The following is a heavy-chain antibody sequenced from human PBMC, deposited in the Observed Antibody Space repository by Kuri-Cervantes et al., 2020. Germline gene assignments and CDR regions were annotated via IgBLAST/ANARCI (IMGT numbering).Heavy chain of an antibody. CDR3: ARGYYYDSSGYAYYYYGMDV. CDR2: INPNSGGT. V-gene: IGHV1-2*02. J-gene: IGHJ6*02. Sequence: ASVKVSCKASGYTFTGYYMHWARQAPGQGLEWMGWINPNSGGTNYAQKFQGRVTMTRDTSISTAYMELSSLRSEDTAVYYCARGYYYDSSGYAYYYYGMDVWGQGTTVTVSS. D-gene: IGHD3-22*01. CDR1: GYTFTGYY.